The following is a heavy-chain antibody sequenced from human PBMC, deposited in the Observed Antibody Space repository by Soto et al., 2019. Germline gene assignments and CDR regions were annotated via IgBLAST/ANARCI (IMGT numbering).Heavy chain of an antibody. V-gene: IGHV3-21*01. CDR2: ISSSSSYI. CDR1: GFTFSSYS. Sequence: PGGSLRLSCAASGFTFSSYSMNWVRQAPGKGLEWVSSISSSSSYIYYADSVKGRFTISRDNAKNSLYLQMNSLRAEDTAVYYCERQTNTVTTNYLDYWGQGTLVTVSS. D-gene: IGHD4-17*01. CDR3: ERQTNTVTTNYLDY. J-gene: IGHJ4*02.